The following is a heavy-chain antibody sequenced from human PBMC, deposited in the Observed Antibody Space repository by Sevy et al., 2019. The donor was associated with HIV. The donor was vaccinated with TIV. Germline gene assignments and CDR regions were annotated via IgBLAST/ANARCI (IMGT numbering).Heavy chain of an antibody. CDR3: ARGPRGNYVFDY. Sequence: GGSLRLSCTASGFTFGDYAMSWFSQAPGKGLEWVGLIRSKGYGRTTEYAGSVKGRFTISRYDSKSSAYVQMNSLKPEDTAVYYCARGPRGNYVFDYWGRGTLVTVSS. J-gene: IGHJ4*02. D-gene: IGHD4-4*01. V-gene: IGHV3-49*03. CDR1: GFTFGDYA. CDR2: IRSKGYGRTT.